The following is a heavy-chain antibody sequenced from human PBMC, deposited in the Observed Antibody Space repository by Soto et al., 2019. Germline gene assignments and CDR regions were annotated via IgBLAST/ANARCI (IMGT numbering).Heavy chain of an antibody. Sequence: ASVEVSCKASGYTFTGNYIHWVRQAPGQGLEWMGWVNPDNGGTTSAQKFQGRVTMTSDTSVTTAYMELNRLTSDDTAVYYCARDPRPPSGWLGFWEYGMDVWGQGTTVTVSS. CDR2: VNPDNGGT. CDR3: ARDPRPPSGWLGFWEYGMDV. D-gene: IGHD3-3*01. V-gene: IGHV1-2*02. CDR1: GYTFTGNY. J-gene: IGHJ6*02.